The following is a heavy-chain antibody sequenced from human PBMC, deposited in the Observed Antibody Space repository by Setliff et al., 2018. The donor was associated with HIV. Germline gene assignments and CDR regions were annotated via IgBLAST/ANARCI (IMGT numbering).Heavy chain of an antibody. V-gene: IGHV4-61*02. J-gene: IGHJ4*02. CDR1: GGSISSGSYY. Sequence: SETLSLTCTVAGGSISSGSYYWSWVRQPAGKGLEWSGRIHTSGSTNYNPSLKSRVTISVDTSKNQFSLKLSSVTAADTAVYYCARIVATITCYDYWGQGTLVTVSS. CDR3: ARIVATITCYDY. D-gene: IGHD5-12*01. CDR2: IHTSGST.